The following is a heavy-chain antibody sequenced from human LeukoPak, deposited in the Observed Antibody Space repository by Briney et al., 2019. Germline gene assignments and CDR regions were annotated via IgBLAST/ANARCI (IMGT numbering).Heavy chain of an antibody. D-gene: IGHD3-22*01. CDR3: AKVPTSMVVVVITE. J-gene: IGHJ4*02. CDR1: GFTFSSYG. CDR2: ISYDGSNK. V-gene: IGHV3-30*18. Sequence: GGSLRLSCAASGFTFSSYGMHWVRQAPGKGLEWVAVISYDGSNKYYADSVKGRFTISRDNSKNTLYLQMNSLRAEDTAVYYCAKVPTSMVVVVITEWGQGTLVTVSS.